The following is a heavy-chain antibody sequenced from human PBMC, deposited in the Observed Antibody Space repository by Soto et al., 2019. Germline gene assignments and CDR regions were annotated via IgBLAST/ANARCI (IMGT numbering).Heavy chain of an antibody. D-gene: IGHD6-13*01. CDR3: ATLGIDLDY. V-gene: IGHV3-15*01. CDR1: GFTFRTAW. J-gene: IGHJ4*01. CDR2: IKSKIDGETT. Sequence: GGSLRLACAASGFTFRTAWMSWVRQAPGKGLEWVGRIKSKIDGETTDYAAPVKGRFTMSRDDSKNTLYLQMNSLKTEDSAVYHCATLGIDLDYWGPGITVTVSS.